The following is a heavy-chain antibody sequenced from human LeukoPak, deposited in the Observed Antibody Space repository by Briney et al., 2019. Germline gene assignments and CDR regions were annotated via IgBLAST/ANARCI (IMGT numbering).Heavy chain of an antibody. D-gene: IGHD2-15*01. CDR3: ARDLSEYPYPEVTLDY. CDR1: GVTFSVYS. J-gene: IGHJ4*02. V-gene: IGHV3-48*04. CDR2: ISSSSTTI. Sequence: GGSLRLSCAASGVTFSVYSMNWVRQAPGKGLEWVSYISSSSTTIYHADSVKGRFTISRDNAKNSLYLQMNSLRAEDTAVYYCARDLSEYPYPEVTLDYWGQGTLVTVSS.